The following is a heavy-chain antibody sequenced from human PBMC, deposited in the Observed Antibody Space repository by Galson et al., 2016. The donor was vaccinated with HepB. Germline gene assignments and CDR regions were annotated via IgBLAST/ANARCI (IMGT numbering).Heavy chain of an antibody. J-gene: IGHJ6*02. V-gene: IGHV1-69*13. CDR1: GGTFTSYA. CDR2: IIPIFGTS. CDR3: ARVRDGYNHYYYYGMDV. Sequence: SVKVSCKASGGTFTSYAISWVRQAPGQGLEWMGGIIPIFGTSNYAQKFQGRVTITAGESTSTAYMELSSLRSEDTAVYYCARVRDGYNHYYYYGMDVWGQGTTVTVSS. D-gene: IGHD5-24*01.